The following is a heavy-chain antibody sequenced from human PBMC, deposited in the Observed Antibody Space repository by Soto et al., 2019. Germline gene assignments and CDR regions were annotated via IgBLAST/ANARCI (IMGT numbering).Heavy chain of an antibody. V-gene: IGHV3-74*01. CDR3: ERAETSTTYWGLFYN. CDR1: GFTFSGYW. Sequence: EVQLVESGGGLVQPGGSLRLSCAGSGFTFSGYWMHWVRQAPGKGQVWVSRLNPNGTFTTNADSVKGRFTISRDNAKNTVYLQMKSMRADDKAVYYCERAETSTTYWGLFYNWGQGTLVTVSS. CDR2: LNPNGTFT. J-gene: IGHJ4*02. D-gene: IGHD7-27*01.